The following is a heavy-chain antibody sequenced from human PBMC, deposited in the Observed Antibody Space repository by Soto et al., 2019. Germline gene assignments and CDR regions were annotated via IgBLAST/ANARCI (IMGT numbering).Heavy chain of an antibody. V-gene: IGHV5-51*01. Sequence: GESLKISCKGSGYSFTSYWIGWVRQMPGKGLEWMGIIYPGDSDTRYSPSFQGQVTISADKSISTAYLQWSSLKASDTAMYYCARHIGTIIAAAPSARYFAYWGQGTQVTVSS. D-gene: IGHD6-13*01. CDR3: ARHIGTIIAAAPSARYFAY. J-gene: IGHJ4*02. CDR1: GYSFTSYW. CDR2: IYPGDSDT.